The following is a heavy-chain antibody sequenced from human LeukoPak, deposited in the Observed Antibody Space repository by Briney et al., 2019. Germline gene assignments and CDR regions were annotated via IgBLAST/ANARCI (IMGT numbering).Heavy chain of an antibody. CDR2: IYYTGST. CDR1: GGSISSGGYY. Sequence: SETLSLTCTVSGGSISSGGYYWSWIRQHPGKGLEWIGYIYYTGSTYYNPSLNSRVIISVDTSKNQFSLKLNSVTAADTAVYYCARYCSSTSCRWFDPWGQGTLVTVSS. J-gene: IGHJ5*02. D-gene: IGHD2-2*01. V-gene: IGHV4-31*03. CDR3: ARYCSSTSCRWFDP.